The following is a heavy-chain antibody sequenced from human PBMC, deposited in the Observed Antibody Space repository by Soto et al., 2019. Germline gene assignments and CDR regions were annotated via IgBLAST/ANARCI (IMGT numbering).Heavy chain of an antibody. CDR1: GGSISSGGYS. D-gene: IGHD3-3*01. CDR3: ARLSREFWSGPDY. J-gene: IGHJ4*02. Sequence: SETLSLTCAVSGGSISSGGYSWSWIRQPPGKGLEWIGYIYHSGSTYYNPSLRSRVTISVDKSINTAYLQWGSLKASDTAKYYCARLSREFWSGPDYWGQGTLVTVSS. V-gene: IGHV4-30-2*01. CDR2: IYHSGST.